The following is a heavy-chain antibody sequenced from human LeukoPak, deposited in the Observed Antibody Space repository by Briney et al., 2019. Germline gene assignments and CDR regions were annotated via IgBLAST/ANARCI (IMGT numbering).Heavy chain of an antibody. CDR2: INSDGSWT. D-gene: IGHD2-2*01. V-gene: IGHV3-74*01. J-gene: IGHJ4*02. CDR1: GNYL. CDR3: VSFYETY. Sequence: GGSLRLSCAASGNYLMHWVRQAPGKGLVWVSHINSDGSWTSYADSVKGRFTISRDNAKNTVYLQMNNLRAEDTAVYYCVSFYETYWGRGTLVTVSS.